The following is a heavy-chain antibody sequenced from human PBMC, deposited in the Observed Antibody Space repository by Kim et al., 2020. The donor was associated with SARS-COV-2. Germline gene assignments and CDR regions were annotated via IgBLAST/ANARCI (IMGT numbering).Heavy chain of an antibody. CDR3: ARETPTYYDYVWGSYRYQYSASTFDY. V-gene: IGHV3-7*01. Sequence: GGSLRLSCAASGFTFSSYWMSWVRQAPGKGLEWVANIKQDGSEKYYVDSVKGRFTISRDNAKNSLYLKMNSLRAEDTAVYYCARETPTYYDYVWGSYRYQYSASTFDYWGQGTLVTVSS. CDR2: IKQDGSEK. CDR1: GFTFSSYW. D-gene: IGHD3-16*02. J-gene: IGHJ4*02.